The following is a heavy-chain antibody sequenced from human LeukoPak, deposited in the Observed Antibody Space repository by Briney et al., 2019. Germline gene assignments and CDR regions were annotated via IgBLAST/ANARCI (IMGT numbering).Heavy chain of an antibody. J-gene: IGHJ1*01. Sequence: SVKVSCKASGGTLSSYSISWVRQAPGQGLEWMGGIIPIFGTANYAQKFQGRVTITTDESTSTTYMELSSLRSEDTAMYYCARDFGYYDSSGFRLTYEYFQYWGQGTLVTVSS. D-gene: IGHD3-22*01. CDR2: IIPIFGTA. CDR3: ARDFGYYDSSGFRLTYEYFQY. CDR1: GGTLSSYS. V-gene: IGHV1-69*05.